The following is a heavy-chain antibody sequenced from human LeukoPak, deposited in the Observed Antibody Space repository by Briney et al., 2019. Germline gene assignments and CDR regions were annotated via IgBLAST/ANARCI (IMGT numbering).Heavy chain of an antibody. J-gene: IGHJ5*02. CDR1: GYTFTNYY. D-gene: IGHD6-19*01. CDR3: ARDGTSSSGWYSDDWFDP. Sequence: ASVKVSCKASGYTFTNYYMHWVRQAPGQGPEWMGIINPSGGSTRNPQKFQGRVTMTKDMSTSTVYMELSSLRSEDTAVYYCARDGTSSSGWYSDDWFDPWGQGTLVTVSS. V-gene: IGHV1-46*01. CDR2: INPSGGST.